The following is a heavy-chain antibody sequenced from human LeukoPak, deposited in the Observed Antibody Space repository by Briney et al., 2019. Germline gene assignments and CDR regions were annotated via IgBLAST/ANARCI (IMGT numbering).Heavy chain of an antibody. Sequence: PGGSLRLSCAASGFTFGSYAMGWVRQAPGKGLEWVSAISGSGGSTYYADSVKGRFTISRDNSKNTLYLQMNSLRAEDMAVYYCAKDLRELLRATGFDYWGQGTLVTVSS. D-gene: IGHD1-26*01. CDR3: AKDLRELLRATGFDY. V-gene: IGHV3-23*01. J-gene: IGHJ4*02. CDR1: GFTFGSYA. CDR2: ISGSGGST.